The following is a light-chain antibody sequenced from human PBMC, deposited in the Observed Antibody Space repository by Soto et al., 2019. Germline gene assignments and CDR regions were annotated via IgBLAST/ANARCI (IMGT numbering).Light chain of an antibody. CDR1: ESLSTF. V-gene: IGKV3-15*01. CDR3: QSYNDWPFA. CDR2: GAS. J-gene: IGKJ2*01. Sequence: EIVLTQSPGTLSVSPGERVTLSCRASESLSTFLAWYQQKPGQAPRLLIYGASTKATGIPARFSGSGSATDFTLTISSLQSEDSAVYYCQSYNDWPFAFGQGTKLAI.